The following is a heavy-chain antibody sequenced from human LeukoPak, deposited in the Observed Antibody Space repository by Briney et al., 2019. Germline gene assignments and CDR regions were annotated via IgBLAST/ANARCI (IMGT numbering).Heavy chain of an antibody. Sequence: ASVKVSCKASGYTFTSYYMHWVRQAPGQGLEWMGRINPNSGGTNYAQKFQGRVTMTRDTSISTAYMELSRLRSDDTAVYYCARDDYDGSGTNWGQGTLVTVSS. CDR3: ARDDYDGSGTN. J-gene: IGHJ4*02. V-gene: IGHV1-2*06. D-gene: IGHD3-22*01. CDR2: INPNSGGT. CDR1: GYTFTSYY.